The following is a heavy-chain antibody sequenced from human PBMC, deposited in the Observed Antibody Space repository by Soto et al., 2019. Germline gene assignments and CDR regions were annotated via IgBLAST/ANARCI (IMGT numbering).Heavy chain of an antibody. CDR1: GYTFTSYG. D-gene: IGHD2-21*02. Sequence: QVQLVQSGAEVKKPGASVKVSCKASGYTFTSYGISWVRQAPGQGLEWMGWISAYNGNTNYAQKLQGRVTMTTDTSTSTAYMELRSLRSGATAVYYCARSRFGVVTAILAYWGQGTLVTVSS. CDR2: ISAYNGNT. V-gene: IGHV1-18*01. CDR3: ARSRFGVVTAILAY. J-gene: IGHJ4*02.